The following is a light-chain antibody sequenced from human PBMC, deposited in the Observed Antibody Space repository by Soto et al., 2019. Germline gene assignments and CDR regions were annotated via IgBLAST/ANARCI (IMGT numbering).Light chain of an antibody. V-gene: IGKV3-15*01. CDR1: QSVSKS. CDR2: SAS. J-gene: IGKJ5*01. CDR3: QQYNNWPPIT. Sequence: EIVMTQSPATLSVSPGERATLSCRASQSVSKSLAWYQQKPGQAPRLLIYSASTRATGIPARFSGSGSETEFTLTISSLQSEDFAVYYCQQYNNWPPITFGQGTPLEIK.